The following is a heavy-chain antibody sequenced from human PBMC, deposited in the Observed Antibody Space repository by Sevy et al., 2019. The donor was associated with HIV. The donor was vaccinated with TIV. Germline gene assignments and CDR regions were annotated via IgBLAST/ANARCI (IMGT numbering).Heavy chain of an antibody. CDR3: ARDAINRDYYRGMDV. CDR2: IYKSEGI. V-gene: IGHV4-61*02. Sequence: SETLSLTCTVSGDSIRSGNHWWSWIRQPAGKGLEWIGRIYKSEGIIYNPVLSSRVTMSVDTSTIQFFLNLKSVTAADTSLYFCARDAINRDYYRGMDVWGQGTTVTVSS. CDR1: GDSIRSGNHW. J-gene: IGHJ6*02. D-gene: IGHD5-12*01.